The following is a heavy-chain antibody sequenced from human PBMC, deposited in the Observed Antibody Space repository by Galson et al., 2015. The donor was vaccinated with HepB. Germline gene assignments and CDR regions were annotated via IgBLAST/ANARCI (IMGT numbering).Heavy chain of an antibody. CDR2: ISGSGGST. Sequence: SLRLSCAASGFTFSSYAMSWVRQAPGKGLEWVSAISGSGGSTYYADSVKGRFTISRDNSKNTLYLQMNSLRAEDTAVYYCAKDPPEDLRGVFSGGMDVWGQGTTVTVSS. V-gene: IGHV3-23*01. D-gene: IGHD3-10*01. CDR1: GFTFSSYA. J-gene: IGHJ6*02. CDR3: AKDPPEDLRGVFSGGMDV.